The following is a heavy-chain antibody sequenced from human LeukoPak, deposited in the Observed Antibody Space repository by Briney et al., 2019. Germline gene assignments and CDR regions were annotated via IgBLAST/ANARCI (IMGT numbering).Heavy chain of an antibody. J-gene: IGHJ3*02. CDR2: IHHSGST. CDR3: ARAWTNDFDI. CDR1: GGPFIGHY. V-gene: IGHV4-34*01. D-gene: IGHD3/OR15-3a*01. Sequence: SETLSVTCAVYGGPFIGHYRSWIRQSPGKGLEWIGEIHHSGSTNYNPSLESRLTISIDTSKNQFSLRLSSVAAADTAVYYCARAWTNDFDIWGQGTTVTISS.